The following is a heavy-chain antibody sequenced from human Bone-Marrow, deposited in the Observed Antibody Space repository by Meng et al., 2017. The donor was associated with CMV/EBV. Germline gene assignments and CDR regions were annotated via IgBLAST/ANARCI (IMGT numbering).Heavy chain of an antibody. CDR2: IKQDGSEK. Sequence: GESLKISCAASGFTFSSYSMSWVRQAPGKGLEWVANIKQDGSEKYYVDSVKGRFTISRDNAKNSLYLQMNSLRAEDTAVYYCARGAFLGYSGYDFDYWGQGTLVTVSS. V-gene: IGHV3-7*01. CDR1: GFTFSSYS. J-gene: IGHJ4*02. CDR3: ARGAFLGYSGYDFDY. D-gene: IGHD5-12*01.